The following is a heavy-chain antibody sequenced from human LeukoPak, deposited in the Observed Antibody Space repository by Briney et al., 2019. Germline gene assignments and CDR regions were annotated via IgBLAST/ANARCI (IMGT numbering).Heavy chain of an antibody. V-gene: IGHV3-23*01. CDR1: GFTFSSYA. CDR3: AKVSSWYSFDY. D-gene: IGHD6-13*01. J-gene: IGHJ4*02. Sequence: QTGGSLRLSCAASGFTFSSYAMRWVRQPPGKGLEWVSAISGSGGSTYYADSVKGRFTISRDNSKNTLYLQMNSLRAEDTAVYYCAKVSSWYSFDYWGQGTLVTVSS. CDR2: ISGSGGST.